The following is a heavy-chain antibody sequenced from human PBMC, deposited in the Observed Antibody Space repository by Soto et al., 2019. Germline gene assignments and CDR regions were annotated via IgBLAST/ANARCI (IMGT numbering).Heavy chain of an antibody. Sequence: HVQLQESGPGPVTPSQTLSLSCTVSGVSITSGSYYWTWVRQSPGKGLEWIGYRYYSGKSYYNPSLNSRDTISVDKSKNQFFLTLTSVTAADTAVYYCARGGYDTSGQTFIGWGSDCWGQGTQITVSS. D-gene: IGHD3-22*01. J-gene: IGHJ4*02. V-gene: IGHV4-30-4*01. CDR1: GVSITSGSYY. CDR2: RYYSGKS. CDR3: ARGGYDTSGQTFIGWGSDC.